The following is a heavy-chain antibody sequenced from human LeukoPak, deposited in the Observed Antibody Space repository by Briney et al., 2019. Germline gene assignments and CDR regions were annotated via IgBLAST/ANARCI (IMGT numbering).Heavy chain of an antibody. CDR2: LSYSGST. V-gene: IGHV4-39*07. CDR1: GDSISRSNYN. CDR3: ARDPRQWLPYFDY. J-gene: IGHJ4*02. D-gene: IGHD6-19*01. Sequence: KPSETLSLTCTVSGDSISRSNYNWAWIRQPPGKGLEWIGSLSYSGSTYYSPSLRSRVIISMDTSNNHFSLRLSSMTAADTAVYYCARDPRQWLPYFDYWGQGALVTVSS.